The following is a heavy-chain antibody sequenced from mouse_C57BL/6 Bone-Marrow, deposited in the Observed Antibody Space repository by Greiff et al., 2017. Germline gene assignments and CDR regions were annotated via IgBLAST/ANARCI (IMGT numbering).Heavy chain of an antibody. J-gene: IGHJ2*01. CDR2: ISNGGGST. CDR1: GFTFSDYY. D-gene: IGHD2-4*01. V-gene: IGHV5-12*01. CDR3: ARSRDYDDYFDY. Sequence: EVKVEESGGGLVQPGGSLKLSCAASGFTFSDYYMYWVRQTPEKRLEWVAYISNGGGSTYYPDPVKGRFTISRDNAKNTLYLQMSRLKSEDTAMYYCARSRDYDDYFDYWGQGTTLTVSS.